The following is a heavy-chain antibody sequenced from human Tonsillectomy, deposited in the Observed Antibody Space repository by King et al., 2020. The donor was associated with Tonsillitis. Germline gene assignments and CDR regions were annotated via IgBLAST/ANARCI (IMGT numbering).Heavy chain of an antibody. CDR1: GFTFSSYA. V-gene: IGHV3-23*04. Sequence: VQLVESGGGLVQPGGSLRLSCAASGFTFSSYAMSWVRQAPGKGLEWVSAISGSGGSTYYADSVKGRFTISRDNSKNTLYLKMNSLRAEDTAVYYCAKDGSSIAAAGTISFDYWGQGTLVTVSS. J-gene: IGHJ4*02. CDR2: ISGSGGST. CDR3: AKDGSSIAAAGTISFDY. D-gene: IGHD6-13*01.